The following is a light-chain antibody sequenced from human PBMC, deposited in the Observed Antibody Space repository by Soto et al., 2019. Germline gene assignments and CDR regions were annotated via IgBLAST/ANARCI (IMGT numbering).Light chain of an antibody. CDR2: DVN. V-gene: IGLV2-11*01. CDR1: SSDVGCYSY. Sequence: QSALTQPRSVSGSPGQSVTISCTGTSSDVGCYSYVSWYQQHPGQAPKLLIYDVNQRPSGVPDRFSGSKSGNTATLTITGLQAEDEADYYCSSYAGIDTPYVFGGGTKVTVL. J-gene: IGLJ1*01. CDR3: SSYAGIDTPYV.